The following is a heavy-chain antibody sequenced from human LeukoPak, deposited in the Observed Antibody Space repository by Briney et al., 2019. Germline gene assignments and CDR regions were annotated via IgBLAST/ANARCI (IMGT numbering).Heavy chain of an antibody. Sequence: GGSLRLSCAASGFTVSSIYMSWVRQAPGKGLEWVSIIYRGGSTYYADSVKGRFTISRDNAKNSLYLQMNSLRAEDTAVYYCFTIAAADVDYWGQGTLVTVSS. CDR3: FTIAAADVDY. V-gene: IGHV3-53*01. J-gene: IGHJ4*02. D-gene: IGHD6-13*01. CDR1: GFTVSSIY. CDR2: IYRGGST.